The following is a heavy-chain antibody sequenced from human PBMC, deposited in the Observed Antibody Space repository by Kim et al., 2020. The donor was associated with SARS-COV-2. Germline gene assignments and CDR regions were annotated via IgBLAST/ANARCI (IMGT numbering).Heavy chain of an antibody. CDR1: GGTFSSYA. CDR3: ATLWFGELLDGNYFDY. V-gene: IGHV1-69*13. J-gene: IGHJ4*02. CDR2: IIPIFGTA. Sequence: SVKVSCKASGGTFSSYAISWVRQAPGQGLEWMGGIIPIFGTANYAQKFQGRVTITADESTSTAYMELSSLRSEDTAVYYCATLWFGELLDGNYFDYWGQGTLVTVSS. D-gene: IGHD3-10*01.